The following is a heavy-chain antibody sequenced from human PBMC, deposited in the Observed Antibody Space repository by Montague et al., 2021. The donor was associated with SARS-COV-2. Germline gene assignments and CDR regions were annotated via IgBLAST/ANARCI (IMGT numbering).Heavy chain of an antibody. CDR1: GGSISPYY. V-gene: IGHV4-59*12. CDR2: TSYSGST. D-gene: IGHD3-3*01. J-gene: IGHJ6*02. CDR3: ARWGEYYDSPYYYYAMDV. Sequence: SETLSLICTVSGGSISPYYWGWIRQSPGKGLECIGYTSYSGSTDYNPSLKSRVTISIDTSKNQFSLKLSSVTAADTAVYYCARWGEYYDSPYYYYAMDVWGQGTTVTVSS.